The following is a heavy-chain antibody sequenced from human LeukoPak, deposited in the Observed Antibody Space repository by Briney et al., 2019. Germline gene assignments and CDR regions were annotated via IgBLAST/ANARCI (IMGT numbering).Heavy chain of an antibody. CDR2: INPNSGGT. CDR3: ARPSSGWYSGAFDI. CDR1: GYTFTGYY. D-gene: IGHD6-19*01. J-gene: IGHJ3*02. V-gene: IGHV1-2*02. Sequence: ASVKVSCKASGYTFTGYYMHWVRQAPGQGLEWMGWINPNSGGTNYAQKFQGRVTMTRDTSISTAYMELSRLRSDDTAVYYCARPSSGWYSGAFDIWGQGTMVTVSS.